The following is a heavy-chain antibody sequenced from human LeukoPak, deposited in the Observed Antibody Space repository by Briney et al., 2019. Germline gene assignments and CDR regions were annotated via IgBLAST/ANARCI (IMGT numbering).Heavy chain of an antibody. J-gene: IGHJ4*02. Sequence: PGGSLRLSCAASGFTFSSYAMSWVRQAPGKGLEWVSAISGSCGSTYYADSVKGRFTISRDNSKNTLYLQMNSLRAEDTAVYYCAKDHSYYGSGSYLEYWGQGTLVTVSS. CDR1: GFTFSSYA. CDR3: AKDHSYYGSGSYLEY. V-gene: IGHV3-23*01. D-gene: IGHD3-10*01. CDR2: ISGSCGST.